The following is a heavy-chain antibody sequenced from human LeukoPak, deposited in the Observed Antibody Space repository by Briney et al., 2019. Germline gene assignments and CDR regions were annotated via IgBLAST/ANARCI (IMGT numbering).Heavy chain of an antibody. Sequence: PGGSLRLSCAASRFSFSDYGMHWVRQAPGKGLEWVAFIRSDGSNQFYADSVKGRFTISRDNSKNTLYLQMNSLRAEDTAMYYCARWATWFGELLLGYFDYWGQGTLVTVSS. CDR1: RFSFSDYG. J-gene: IGHJ4*02. CDR3: ARWATWFGELLLGYFDY. D-gene: IGHD3-10*01. V-gene: IGHV3-30*02. CDR2: IRSDGSNQ.